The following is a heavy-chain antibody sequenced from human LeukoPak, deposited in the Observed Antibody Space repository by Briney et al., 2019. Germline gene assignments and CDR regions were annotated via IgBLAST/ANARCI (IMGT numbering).Heavy chain of an antibody. CDR1: GFTFSSYA. CDR3: AKPIVGATRVGYFDY. V-gene: IGHV3-30-3*02. Sequence: GRSLRLSCAASGFTFSSYAMHWVRQAPGKGLEWVAVISYDGSNKYYADSVKGRFTISRDNSKNTLYLQMNSLRAEDTAVYYCAKPIVGATRVGYFDYWGQGTLVTVSS. CDR2: ISYDGSNK. D-gene: IGHD1-26*01. J-gene: IGHJ4*02.